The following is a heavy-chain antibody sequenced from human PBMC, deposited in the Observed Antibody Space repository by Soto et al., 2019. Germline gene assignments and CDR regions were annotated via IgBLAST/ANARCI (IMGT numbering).Heavy chain of an antibody. CDR2: INPTSGGP. CDR1: GYTFTGYY. Sequence: ASVKVSCKASGYTFTGYYIHWLRQAPGQGLEWMGWINPTSGGPNYVQKFQGRVTMTTDTSTSTAYMELRSLRSDDTAVYYCARSDDYTPMDVWGQGTTVTVSS. J-gene: IGHJ6*02. CDR3: ARSDDYTPMDV. D-gene: IGHD4-4*01. V-gene: IGHV1-2*02.